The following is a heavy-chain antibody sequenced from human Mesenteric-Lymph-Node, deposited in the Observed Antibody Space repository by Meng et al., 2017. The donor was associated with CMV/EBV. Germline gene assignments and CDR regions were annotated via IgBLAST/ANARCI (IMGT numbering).Heavy chain of an antibody. Sequence: SGPTLVKPTQTLTLTCTFSGFSLTTSGMCVSWVRQPPGKALEWLALIDWDNDKYYNTSLKTRLTISKDTSKNQVVLTMTNMDPVDTATYYCARSPTTKYSYAMDVWGQGTTVTVSS. D-gene: IGHD4-11*01. CDR2: IDWDNDK. V-gene: IGHV2-70*20. CDR3: ARSPTTKYSYAMDV. J-gene: IGHJ6*02. CDR1: GFSLTTSGMC.